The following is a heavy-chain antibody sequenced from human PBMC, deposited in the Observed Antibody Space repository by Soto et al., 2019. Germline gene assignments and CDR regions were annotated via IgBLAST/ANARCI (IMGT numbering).Heavy chain of an antibody. CDR1: GFSFSSYG. J-gene: IGHJ4*02. Sequence: GGSLRLSCAASGFSFSSYGMHWVRQAPGKGLEWVAVIWYDGSDKYYADSVKGRFTISRDNSMYTLYLQMNSLRAEDTAVYYCARESVAVAGNDFDYWGQGTLVTVSS. CDR3: ARESVAVAGNDFDY. V-gene: IGHV3-33*01. CDR2: IWYDGSDK. D-gene: IGHD6-19*01.